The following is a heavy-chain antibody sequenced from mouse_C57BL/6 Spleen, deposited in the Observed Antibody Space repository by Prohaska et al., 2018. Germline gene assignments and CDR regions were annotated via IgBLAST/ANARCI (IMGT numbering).Heavy chain of an antibody. CDR2: INSDGSAI. J-gene: IGHJ1*03. CDR3: MRNGSSYWYVDV. D-gene: IGHD1-1*01. CDR1: GFTFSGFW. V-gene: IGHV11-2*01. Sequence: EVQLLETGGGLVQPGGSRGLSCEGSGFTFSGFWMSWVRQTPGKTLEWIGDINSDGSAINYALSIKDRFTIFRDNDKSTLYLQMSNVRSEDTATYFCMRNGSSYWYVDVWGTGTTVTVSS.